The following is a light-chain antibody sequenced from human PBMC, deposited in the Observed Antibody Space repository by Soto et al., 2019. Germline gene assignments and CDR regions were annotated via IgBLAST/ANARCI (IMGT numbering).Light chain of an antibody. CDR2: DVS. CDR1: SSDVGGYDY. V-gene: IGLV2-14*01. CDR3: NSFTVSSTLV. Sequence: QSVLTQPASVSGSPGQSITISCTGTSSDVGGYDYVSWYQQHPGKAPKLIIYDVSNRPSGVSNRFSGSKSGNTASLTISGLQAEDEADYYCNSFTVSSTLVFGGGTKVTVL. J-gene: IGLJ2*01.